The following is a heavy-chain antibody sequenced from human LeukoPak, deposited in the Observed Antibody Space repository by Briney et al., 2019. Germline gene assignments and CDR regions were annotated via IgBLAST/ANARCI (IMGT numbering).Heavy chain of an antibody. CDR2: IWYDGSNK. CDR1: GFTFSSYG. D-gene: IGHD3-10*01. V-gene: IGHV3-33*01. J-gene: IGHJ4*02. CDR3: ARDRTPYYYGSGSYYKGPALDY. Sequence: GGSLRLSCAASGFTFSSYGMHWVRQAPGKGLEWVAVIWYDGSNKYYADSVKGRFTISRDNSKNTLYLQMNSLRAEDTAVYYCARDRTPYYYGSGSYYKGPALDYWGQGTLVTVSS.